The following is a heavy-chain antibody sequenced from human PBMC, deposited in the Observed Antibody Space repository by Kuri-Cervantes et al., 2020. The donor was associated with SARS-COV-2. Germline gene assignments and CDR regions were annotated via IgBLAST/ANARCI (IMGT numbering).Heavy chain of an antibody. CDR3: ARGRSFVGN. CDR1: GGSFSGYY. CDR2: INHSGST. D-gene: IGHD3-16*01. Sequence: SETLSLTCAVYGGSFSGYYWSWIRQPPGKGLEWIGEINHSGSTSYNPSLKSRVTISVDTSKNQFSLKLSPVTAADTAVYYCARGRSFVGNWGQGTLVTVSS. V-gene: IGHV4-34*01. J-gene: IGHJ4*02.